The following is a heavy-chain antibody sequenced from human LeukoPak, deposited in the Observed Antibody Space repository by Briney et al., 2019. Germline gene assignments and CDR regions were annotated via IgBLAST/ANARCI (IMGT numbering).Heavy chain of an antibody. J-gene: IGHJ5*02. CDR2: TYYRSKWYN. D-gene: IGHD6-19*01. V-gene: IGHV6-1*01. Sequence: SQTLSLTCAISGDSVSSNSAAWNWIRQSPSRGLEWLGRTYYRSKWYNDYAVSVKSRITINPDTSKNQFSLKLSSVTAADMAVYYCARHTGSGWSYNWFDPWGQGTLVTVSS. CDR1: GDSVSSNSAA. CDR3: ARHTGSGWSYNWFDP.